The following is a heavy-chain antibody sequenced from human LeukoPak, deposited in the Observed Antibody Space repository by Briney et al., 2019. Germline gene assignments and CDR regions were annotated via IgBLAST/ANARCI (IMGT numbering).Heavy chain of an antibody. CDR2: MSFDETKR. Sequence: PGTSLRLSCVGSGLTFSNYDIHWVRQAPGKGLEWVAVMSFDETKRYYADSVNGRFTISRDNSKNTLYLQMNSLRAEDTAVYYCANAGFDYWGQGTLVTVSS. J-gene: IGHJ4*02. CDR1: GLTFSNYD. V-gene: IGHV3-30*18. CDR3: ANAGFDY.